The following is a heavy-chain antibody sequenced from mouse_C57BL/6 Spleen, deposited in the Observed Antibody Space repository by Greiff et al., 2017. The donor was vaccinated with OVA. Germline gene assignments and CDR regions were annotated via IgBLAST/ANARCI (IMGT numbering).Heavy chain of an antibody. J-gene: IGHJ3*01. CDR1: GYTFTSYW. D-gene: IGHD2-1*01. CDR3: ASPYCNYWFAY. CDR2: INPRSGGT. Sequence: QVQLQQSGAELVKPGASVKLSCKASGYTFTSYWMHWVKQRPGQGLEWIGYINPRSGGTKYNQKFKGKATLTADTSSSTAYMQLSSLTSEDSAVDYCASPYCNYWFAYWGQGTLVTVSA. V-gene: IGHV1-7*01.